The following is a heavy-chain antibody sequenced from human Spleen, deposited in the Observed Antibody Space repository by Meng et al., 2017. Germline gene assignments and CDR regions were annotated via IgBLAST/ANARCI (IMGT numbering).Heavy chain of an antibody. CDR2: ISGSGGKT. CDR3: AKSHSSGWYWDAFDI. Sequence: GESLKISCAVSGFNFYNYAMSWVRQAPGKGLEWLSGISGSGGKTYYADSVKGRFTISRDNSKNTLYLQMNSLRPEDTAVYYCAKSHSSGWYWDAFDIWGQGTMVTVSS. CDR1: GFNFYNYA. J-gene: IGHJ3*02. V-gene: IGHV3-23*01. D-gene: IGHD6-19*01.